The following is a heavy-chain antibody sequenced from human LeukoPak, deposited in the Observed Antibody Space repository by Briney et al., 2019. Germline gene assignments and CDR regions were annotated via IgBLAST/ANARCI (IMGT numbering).Heavy chain of an antibody. CDR3: TRDIGRLRGDAFDI. J-gene: IGHJ3*02. V-gene: IGHV3-64*01. D-gene: IGHD2-15*01. Sequence: GRSLRLSCAASGFTFSSYAMHWVRQAPGKGLEYVSGISGNGRSTFYANSVKGRFTVSRDNSKDTLYLQMGSMRAEDMAVYYCTRDIGRLRGDAFDIWGQGTMVTVSS. CDR2: ISGNGRST. CDR1: GFTFSSYA.